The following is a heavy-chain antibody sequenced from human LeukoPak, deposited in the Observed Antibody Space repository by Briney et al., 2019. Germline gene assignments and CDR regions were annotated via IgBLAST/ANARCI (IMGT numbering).Heavy chain of an antibody. CDR2: SNHSGST. V-gene: IGHV4-34*01. CDR1: GGSFSGYY. D-gene: IGHD6-19*01. Sequence: KPSETLSLTCAVYGGSFSGYYWSWIRQPPGKGLEWIGESNHSGSTNYNPSLKSRVTISVDTSKNQFSLKLSSVTAADTAVYYCARASPSSSTDAFDIWGQGTMVTVSS. J-gene: IGHJ3*02. CDR3: ARASPSSSTDAFDI.